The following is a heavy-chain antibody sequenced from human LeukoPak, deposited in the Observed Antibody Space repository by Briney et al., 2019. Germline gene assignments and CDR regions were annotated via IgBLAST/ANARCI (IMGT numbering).Heavy chain of an antibody. D-gene: IGHD6-19*01. CDR1: GLTFSSYG. J-gene: IGHJ4*02. CDR2: IWYDGSNK. V-gene: IGHV3-33*06. Sequence: GGSLRPSCAASGLTFSSYGMHWVRQAPGKGLEWVAVIWYDGSNKNYADSVKGRFTISRDNSKNTLYLQMNSLRVEDTAVYYCAKDPHQRIAVAGYFDYWGQGTLVTVSS. CDR3: AKDPHQRIAVAGYFDY.